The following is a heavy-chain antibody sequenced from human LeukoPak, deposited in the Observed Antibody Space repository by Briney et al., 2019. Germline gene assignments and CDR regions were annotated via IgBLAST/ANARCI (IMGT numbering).Heavy chain of an antibody. CDR2: ISTSSSYI. CDR1: EFTFSNYN. Sequence: PGGSLRLSCAASEFTFSNYNMNWVRQAPGKGLEWVSSISTSSSYIYYADSVKGRFTISRDNAKKSLYLQMNSLRAEDTAVYYCAKERGAAAATVYFDYWGQGTQVTVSS. CDR3: AKERGAAAATVYFDY. J-gene: IGHJ4*02. V-gene: IGHV3-21*01. D-gene: IGHD6-13*01.